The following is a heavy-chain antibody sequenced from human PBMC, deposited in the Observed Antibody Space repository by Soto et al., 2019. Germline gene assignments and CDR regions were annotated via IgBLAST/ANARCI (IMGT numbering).Heavy chain of an antibody. CDR2: ISSSSSYI. V-gene: IGHV3-21*01. CDR3: ARYPSSLGELPFSSLVDDYYYYGMDV. Sequence: GGSLRLSCAASGFTFSSYSMNWVRQAPGKGLEWVSSISSSSSYIYYADSVKGRFTISRDNAKNSLYLQMNSLRAEDTAVYYCARYPSSLGELPFSSLVDDYYYYGMDVWGQGTTVTVSS. D-gene: IGHD3-10*01. J-gene: IGHJ6*02. CDR1: GFTFSSYS.